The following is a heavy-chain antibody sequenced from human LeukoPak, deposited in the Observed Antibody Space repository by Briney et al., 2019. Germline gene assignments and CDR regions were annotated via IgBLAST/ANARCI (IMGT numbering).Heavy chain of an antibody. J-gene: IGHJ5*02. V-gene: IGHV4-59*11. CDR2: IFYSGHT. D-gene: IGHD2-15*01. Sequence: PSETLSLTCTVSGGSITSHSWSWIRQPPGKGLEWIGYIFYSGHTNYNPSLRSQVTISVDTSKTQFSLRLSSVTAADTAVYYCARDTDRRSSPGSWFDPWGQGTLVTVSS. CDR3: ARDTDRRSSPGSWFDP. CDR1: GGSITSHS.